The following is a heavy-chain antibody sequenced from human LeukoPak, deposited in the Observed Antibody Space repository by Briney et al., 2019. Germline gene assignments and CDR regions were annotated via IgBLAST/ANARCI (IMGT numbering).Heavy chain of an antibody. Sequence: GASVKASCKASGYTFSNYYIHWVRQAPEQGLEWMGIINPSGGSTSYAQKFRGRVTMTTDTSMPTVYMELSSLRSEDTAVYHCARALYGSAFAIGYWGQGTLVTVSS. J-gene: IGHJ4*02. CDR2: INPSGGST. D-gene: IGHD6-19*01. CDR3: ARALYGSAFAIGY. V-gene: IGHV1-46*01. CDR1: GYTFSNYY.